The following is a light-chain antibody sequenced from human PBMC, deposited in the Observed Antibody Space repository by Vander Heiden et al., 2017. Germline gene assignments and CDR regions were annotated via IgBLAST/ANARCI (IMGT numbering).Light chain of an antibody. J-gene: IGKJ5*01. Sequence: IQLTQSPSSLSASVGDRVTITCRASQAISAFVAWYHQRPGKAPKYLVSSASSFSAGVPSRFSGSGDHKDFTLTITSLQPEDFGPYYCLQLHYFPSMTFGQGTLMEIK. CDR3: LQLHYFPSMT. CDR1: QAISAF. V-gene: IGKV1-6*02. CDR2: SAS.